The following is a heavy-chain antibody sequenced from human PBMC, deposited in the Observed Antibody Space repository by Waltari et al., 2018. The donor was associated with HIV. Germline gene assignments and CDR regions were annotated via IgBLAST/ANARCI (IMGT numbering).Heavy chain of an antibody. CDR3: ARDRNYYYDSSGYFFNAFDI. J-gene: IGHJ3*02. CDR2: IYTSGST. D-gene: IGHD3-22*01. CDR1: GGSISSGSYY. Sequence: QVQLQESGPGLVKPSQTLSLTCTVSGGSISSGSYYWSWIRPPAGKGLEWIGRIYTSGSTNYNPSLKSRVTISVDTSKNQFSRKLSSVTAADTAVYYCARDRNYYYDSSGYFFNAFDIWGQGTMVTVSS. V-gene: IGHV4-61*02.